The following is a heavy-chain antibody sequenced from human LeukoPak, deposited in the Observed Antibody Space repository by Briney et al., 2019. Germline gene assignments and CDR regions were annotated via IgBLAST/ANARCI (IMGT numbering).Heavy chain of an antibody. CDR3: ARIRDGYNDAYDI. V-gene: IGHV1-46*01. Sequence: ASVKVSCKASGYTFTNYGVTWMRQAPGQGLEWMGLINPTAGNTYYAQRFQGRVTMTRNTSTSTVYMELSSLRSEDTAVYYCARIRDGYNDAYDIWDQGTMVTVPS. J-gene: IGHJ3*02. CDR1: GYTFTNYG. CDR2: INPTAGNT. D-gene: IGHD5-24*01.